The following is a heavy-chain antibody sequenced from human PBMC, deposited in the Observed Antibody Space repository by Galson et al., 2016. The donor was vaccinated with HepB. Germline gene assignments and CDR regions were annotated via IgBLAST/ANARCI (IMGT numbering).Heavy chain of an antibody. J-gene: IGHJ6*02. Sequence: SLRLSCAASGFTFSSYWMHWVRQAPGKGLEWVSAITSSGSLPYYADSVKGRFTISRDNAKKSLYLQMNSLRAEDTAVYYCARSYGIRAGTTVYGMDVWGQGTTVTVSS. CDR1: GFTFSSYW. CDR3: ARSYGIRAGTTVYGMDV. D-gene: IGHD1-1*01. CDR2: ITSSGSLP. V-gene: IGHV3-21*01.